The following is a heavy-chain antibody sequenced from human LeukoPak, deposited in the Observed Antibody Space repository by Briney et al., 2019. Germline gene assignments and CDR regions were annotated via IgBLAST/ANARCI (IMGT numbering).Heavy chain of an antibody. CDR3: ARSGYDSSGYYSDY. J-gene: IGHJ4*02. D-gene: IGHD3-22*01. CDR1: GGSISSSSYY. V-gene: IGHV4-39*01. Sequence: PSETLSLTCTVSGGSISSSSYYWGWIRQPPGKGLEWIGSIYYSGSTYYNPSLKSRVTISVDTSKNQFSLKLSSVTAADTAVYYCARSGYDSSGYYSDYWGQGTLVTVSS. CDR2: IYYSGST.